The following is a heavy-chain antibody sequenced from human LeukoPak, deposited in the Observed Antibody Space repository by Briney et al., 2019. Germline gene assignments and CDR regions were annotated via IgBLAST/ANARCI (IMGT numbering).Heavy chain of an antibody. Sequence: PGGSLRLSCAASGFTVSTNYMSWVRQAPGKGLEWVSAISGSGGSTWYADSVKGRLTISRDNSKNTLYLQMNSLRAEDTAIYYCAKVPLVPQQLARYYFDYWGQGTLVTVSS. D-gene: IGHD6-6*01. CDR3: AKVPLVPQQLARYYFDY. CDR2: ISGSGGST. V-gene: IGHV3-23*01. CDR1: GFTVSTNY. J-gene: IGHJ4*02.